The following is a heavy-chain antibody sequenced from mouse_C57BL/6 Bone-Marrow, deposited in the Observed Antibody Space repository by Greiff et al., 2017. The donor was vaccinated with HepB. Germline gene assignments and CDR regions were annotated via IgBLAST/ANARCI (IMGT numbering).Heavy chain of an antibody. CDR3: AREDTPYYFDY. CDR1: GFTFSSYA. J-gene: IGHJ2*01. Sequence: EVKLVESGGGLVKPGGSLKLSCAASGFTFSSYAMSWVRQTPEKRLEWVATISDGGSYTYYPDNVKGRFTISRDNAKNNLYLQMSHLTSEDTAMYYCAREDTPYYFDYWGHGTTLTVSS. CDR2: ISDGGSYT. V-gene: IGHV5-4*01.